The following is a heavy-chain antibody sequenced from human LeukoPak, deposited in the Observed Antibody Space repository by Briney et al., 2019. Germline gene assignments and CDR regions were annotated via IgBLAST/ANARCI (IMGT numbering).Heavy chain of an antibody. D-gene: IGHD2-15*01. CDR3: ARGLLGQFDY. CDR2: ISYDGSNK. CDR1: GFTFSSYA. J-gene: IGHJ4*02. Sequence: GGSLRLSCAASGFTFSSYAMHWVRQAPGKGLEWVAVISYDGSNKYYADSVKGRFTISRDNSKNTLYLQMNSLRAEDTAVYYCARGLLGQFDYWGQGTLVTVSS. V-gene: IGHV3-30*04.